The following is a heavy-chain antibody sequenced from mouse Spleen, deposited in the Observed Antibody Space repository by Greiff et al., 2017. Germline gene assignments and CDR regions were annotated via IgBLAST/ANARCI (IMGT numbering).Heavy chain of an antibody. CDR3: TRKRDYYGSSYHYFDY. CDR1: GYTFTDYE. Sequence: QVQLKQSGAELVRPGASVTLSCKASGYTFTDYEMHWVKQTPVHGLEWIGAIDPETGGTAYNQKFKGKAILTADKSSSTAYMELRSLTSEDSAVYYCTRKRDYYGSSYHYFDYWGQGTTLTVSS. J-gene: IGHJ2*01. V-gene: IGHV1-15*01. D-gene: IGHD1-1*01. CDR2: IDPETGGT.